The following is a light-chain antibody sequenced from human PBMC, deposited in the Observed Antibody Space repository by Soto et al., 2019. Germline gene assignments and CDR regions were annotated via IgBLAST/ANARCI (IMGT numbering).Light chain of an antibody. J-gene: IGKJ5*01. Sequence: DIPMNQSPSTLSASVGDRVTIACRASQSINAWLAWYQQKPGKAPNLPIYQASTLQIGVPSRFSGSGSGTEFTLNINGRRPDDFATYFCQHYDSYSSIAFGQGTRLEIK. CDR3: QHYDSYSSIA. CDR2: QAS. V-gene: IGKV1-5*03. CDR1: QSINAW.